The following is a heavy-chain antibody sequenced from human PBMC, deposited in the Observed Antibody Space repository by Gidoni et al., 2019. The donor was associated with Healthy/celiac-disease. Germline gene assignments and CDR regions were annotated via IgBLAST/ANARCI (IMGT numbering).Heavy chain of an antibody. V-gene: IGHV4-59*01. D-gene: IGHD6-13*01. Sequence: QVQLQESGPGLVKPSETLSLTCTVSGGSISSYYWSWIRQPPGKGLEWIGYIYYSGSTNYNPSLKSRVTISVDTSKNQFSLKLSSVTAADTAVYYCARGRVAAADKFDYWGQGTLVTVSS. CDR2: IYYSGST. CDR1: GGSISSYY. CDR3: ARGRVAAADKFDY. J-gene: IGHJ4*02.